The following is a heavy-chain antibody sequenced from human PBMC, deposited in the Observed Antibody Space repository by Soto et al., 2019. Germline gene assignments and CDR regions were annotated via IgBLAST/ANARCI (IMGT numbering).Heavy chain of an antibody. CDR2: ISHSGDTT. D-gene: IGHD4-17*01. Sequence: EVQLLESGGGLVQPGGSLRLSCAASGFILSSYVMRWVRQAPGKGLEWVSAISHSGDTTYYADSVKGRFTISRDNSENTLYLQVNSLRVEDTAVYYCAKDPTTVTTGYFDDWGQGTLVTVSS. J-gene: IGHJ4*02. V-gene: IGHV3-23*01. CDR3: AKDPTTVTTGYFDD. CDR1: GFILSSYV.